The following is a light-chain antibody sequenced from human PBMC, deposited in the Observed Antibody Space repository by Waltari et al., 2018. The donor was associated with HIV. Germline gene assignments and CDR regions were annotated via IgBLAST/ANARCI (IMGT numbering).Light chain of an antibody. V-gene: IGKV3-15*01. CDR2: GAA. CDR1: QNVRAN. CDR3: QQYDNWPLT. Sequence: EIVMTQSPAPLSVSPGEKATLSSRAIQNVRANLACYQTRGGEAPRLLIYGAATRASGIPARLSGVGSGTDFTVTISSLQSEDFAVYYCQQYDNWPLTFGGGTKVEIK. J-gene: IGKJ4*01.